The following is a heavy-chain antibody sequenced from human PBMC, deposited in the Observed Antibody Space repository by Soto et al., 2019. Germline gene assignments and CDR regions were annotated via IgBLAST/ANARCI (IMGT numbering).Heavy chain of an antibody. Sequence: PGGSLRLSCAASGFTFSSYSMNWVRQAPGKGLEWVTCISSSSSHIYYLDSVKGRFTISRDNAKNSLYLQMNSLRVEDTAVYYCASMKVVAAENAFDTWGQGPPVPVSS. CDR1: GFTFSSYS. J-gene: IGHJ5*02. D-gene: IGHD3-22*01. CDR2: ISSSSSHI. V-gene: IGHV3-21*01. CDR3: ASMKVVAAENAFDT.